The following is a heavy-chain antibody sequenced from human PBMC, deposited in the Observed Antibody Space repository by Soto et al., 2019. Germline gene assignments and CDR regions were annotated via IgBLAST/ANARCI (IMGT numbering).Heavy chain of an antibody. CDR2: IYYSGST. CDR1: GGSISSYY. Sequence: SETLSLTCTVSGGSISSYYWSWIRQPPGKGLEWIGYIYYSGSTNYNPSLKSRVTISVDTSKNQFSLKLSSVTAADTAVYYCAIYSGYDGGYFDYWGQGTLVTVSS. D-gene: IGHD5-12*01. CDR3: AIYSGYDGGYFDY. J-gene: IGHJ4*02. V-gene: IGHV4-59*01.